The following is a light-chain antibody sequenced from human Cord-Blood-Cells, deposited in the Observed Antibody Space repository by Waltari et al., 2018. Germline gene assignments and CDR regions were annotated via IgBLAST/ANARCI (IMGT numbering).Light chain of an antibody. V-gene: IGLV3-21*03. CDR3: QVWDSSSDHWV. CDR1: NIGSKS. J-gene: IGLJ3*02. CDR2: DDS. Sequence: SSVLTQPPSVSVAPGKTARITCGGTNIGSKSVPWYQQKPGQAPVLVVNDDSDRPSGIPERFSGSNSGNTATLAISRVEAGDEADYYCQVWDSSSDHWVFGGGTKLTVL.